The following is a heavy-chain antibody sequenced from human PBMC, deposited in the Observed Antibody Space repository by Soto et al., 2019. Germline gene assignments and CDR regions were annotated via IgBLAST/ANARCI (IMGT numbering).Heavy chain of an antibody. D-gene: IGHD3-10*01. J-gene: IGHJ6*02. V-gene: IGHV3-30-3*01. CDR2: ISYDGSNK. CDR1: GFTFSSYA. CDR3: ARVPMAELYYYYGMDV. Sequence: PGESLRLSCTASGFTFSSYAMHWVRQAPGKGLEWVAVISYDGSNKYYADSVKGRFTISRDNSKNTLYLQMNSLRAEDTAVYYCARVPMAELYYYYGMDVWGQGTTVTVSS.